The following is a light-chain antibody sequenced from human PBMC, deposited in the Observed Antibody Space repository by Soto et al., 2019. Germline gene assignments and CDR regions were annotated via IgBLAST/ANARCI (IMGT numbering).Light chain of an antibody. J-gene: IGLJ2*01. V-gene: IGLV2-14*01. CDR1: SSDVGGYNY. Sequence: QSALTQPASVSGSPGQSITISCTGTSSDVGGYNYVSWYQQHPGKAPKLMIYDVSNRPSGVSNRFSGSKSGNTASLTISGLPAEDAADYSCRSYTSSRPPVVFGGGTQLTAL. CDR2: DVS. CDR3: RSYTSSRPPVV.